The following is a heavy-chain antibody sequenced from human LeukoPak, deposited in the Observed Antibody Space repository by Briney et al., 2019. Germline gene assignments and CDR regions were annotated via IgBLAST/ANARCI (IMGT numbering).Heavy chain of an antibody. V-gene: IGHV1-2*02. J-gene: IGHJ5*02. CDR1: GYSFTAYH. CDR3: AGGWEPYDYWFDP. D-gene: IGHD5-12*01. Sequence: ASVKVSCKASGYSFTAYHMHWVRQAPGQGLEWMGCINPNNGGTSYAQKFQGRVTMTRNNSISTAYMELSGLRSEDTAIYYCAGGWEPYDYWFDPWGQGTLVTVSS. CDR2: INPNNGGT.